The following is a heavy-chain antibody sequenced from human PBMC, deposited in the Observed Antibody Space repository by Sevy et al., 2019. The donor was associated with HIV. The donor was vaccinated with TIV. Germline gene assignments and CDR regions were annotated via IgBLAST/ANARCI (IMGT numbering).Heavy chain of an antibody. V-gene: IGHV3-7*03. D-gene: IGHD7-27*01. Sequence: GGCLRLSCAASGFTFNNYWMTWVRQAPGKGLEWMDNIKQDGSDKYYMESVKGRFNISRDNTKNSLYLQLNSLRAEDTAVYYCARSWDYWGQMGYWGQGTLVTVSS. CDR2: IKQDGSDK. J-gene: IGHJ4*02. CDR1: GFTFNNYW. CDR3: ARSWDYWGQMGY.